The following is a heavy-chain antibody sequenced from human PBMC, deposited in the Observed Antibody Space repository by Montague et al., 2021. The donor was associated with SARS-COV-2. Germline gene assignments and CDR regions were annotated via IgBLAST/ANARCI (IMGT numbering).Heavy chain of an antibody. V-gene: IGHV4-39*07. CDR3: ARVGRQQLVRLSGMDV. D-gene: IGHD6-13*01. CDR1: GDSISSSSYY. CDR2: IYYSGSA. J-gene: IGHJ6*02. Sequence: SEILSLTCTVSGDSISSSSYYWCWLRQPPGKRLEWIGSIYYSGSAYYNPSLKRRATISVATSKNQFSLKLSSVTAADTAVYYCARVGRQQLVRLSGMDVWGQGTTVTVSS.